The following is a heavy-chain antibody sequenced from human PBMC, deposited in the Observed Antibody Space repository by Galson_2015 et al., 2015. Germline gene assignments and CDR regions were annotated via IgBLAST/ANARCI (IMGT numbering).Heavy chain of an antibody. D-gene: IGHD6-19*01. CDR2: IYYSGST. V-gene: IGHV4-39*01. CDR1: GGSISSSSYY. J-gene: IGHJ4*02. Sequence: LSLTCTVSGGSISSSSYYWGWIRQPPGKGLEWIGSIYYSGSTYYNPSLKSRVTISVDTSKNQFSLKLSSVTAADTAVYYCARRVAADYWGQGTLVTVSS. CDR3: ARRVAADY.